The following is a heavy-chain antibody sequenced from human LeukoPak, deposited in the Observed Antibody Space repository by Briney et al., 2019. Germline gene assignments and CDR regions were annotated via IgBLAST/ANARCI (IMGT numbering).Heavy chain of an antibody. CDR1: GFTFSNYA. V-gene: IGHV3-23*01. CDR3: AKEVLGCSSTSCYG. D-gene: IGHD2-2*01. CDR2: ISGSGGRT. Sequence: RGGSLRLSCAASGFTFSNYAMSWVRQAPGKGLEWVSAISGSGGRTYYADSVKGRFTISRDNSKNTLYLQMNSLRAEDTAVYYCAKEVLGCSSTSCYGWGQGTLVTVSS. J-gene: IGHJ4*02.